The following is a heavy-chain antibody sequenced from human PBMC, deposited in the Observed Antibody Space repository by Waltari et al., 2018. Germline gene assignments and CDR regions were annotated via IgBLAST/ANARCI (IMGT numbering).Heavy chain of an antibody. CDR3: ARYGYSSSLPFVDY. J-gene: IGHJ4*02. V-gene: IGHV4-39*01. CDR1: GGSISSSSYY. D-gene: IGHD6-13*01. CDR2: IYYSGST. Sequence: QLQLQESGPGLVKPSETLSLTCTVSGGSISSSSYYWGWIRQPPGKGLEWIGSIYYSGSTYYNPSLKSRGTISVDTSKNQFSLKLSSVTSADTAVYYCARYGYSSSLPFVDYWGQGTLVTVSS.